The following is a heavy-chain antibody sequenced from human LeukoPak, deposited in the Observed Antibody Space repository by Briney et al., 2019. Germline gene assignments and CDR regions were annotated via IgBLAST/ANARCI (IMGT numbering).Heavy chain of an antibody. Sequence: ASVTVSCKASGYTFTSYYMHWVRQAPGQGLEWMGIIYPSDGSTTYAQDFQGRVTMTRDTSTSTVYMELSSLRSEDTAVYYCARDYKIPQQYCSITSCYLFDYWGQGTLVTVSS. V-gene: IGHV1-46*01. CDR1: GYTFTSYY. D-gene: IGHD2-2*01. CDR2: IYPSDGST. J-gene: IGHJ4*02. CDR3: ARDYKIPQQYCSITSCYLFDY.